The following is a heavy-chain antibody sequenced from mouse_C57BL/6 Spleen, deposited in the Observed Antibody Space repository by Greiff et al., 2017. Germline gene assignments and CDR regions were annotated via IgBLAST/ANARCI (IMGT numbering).Heavy chain of an antibody. Sequence: VQLQQSGPELVKPGASVKISCKASGYSFTGYYMNWVKQSPEKSLEWIGEINPSTGGTTYNQKFKAKATLTVDKSSSTAYMQLKSLTSEDSAVYYCAKARTTVVDDAMDYWGQGTSVTVSS. V-gene: IGHV1-42*01. CDR3: AKARTTVVDDAMDY. D-gene: IGHD1-1*01. CDR1: GYSFTGYY. J-gene: IGHJ4*01. CDR2: INPSTGGT.